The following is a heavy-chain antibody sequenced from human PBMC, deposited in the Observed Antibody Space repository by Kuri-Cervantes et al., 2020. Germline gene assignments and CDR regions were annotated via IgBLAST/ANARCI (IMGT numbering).Heavy chain of an antibody. Sequence: SETLSLTCTVSGGSISSYYWSWIRQPPGKGLEWIGYIYYSGSTNYNPSLKSRVTISVDKSKNQFSLKLSSVTAADTAVYYCARGCGKRPGYSSSWSSPFDYWGQGTLVTVSS. CDR3: ARGCGKRPGYSSSWSSPFDY. CDR1: GGSISSYY. V-gene: IGHV4-59*12. D-gene: IGHD6-13*01. J-gene: IGHJ4*02. CDR2: IYYSGST.